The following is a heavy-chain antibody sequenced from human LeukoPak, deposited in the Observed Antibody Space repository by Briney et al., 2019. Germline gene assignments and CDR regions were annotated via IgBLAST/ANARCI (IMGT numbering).Heavy chain of an antibody. V-gene: IGHV3-73*01. Sequence: GGSLRLSCAASGFTLSGSGMHWVRQASGKGLEGVGRLRRKANSYATAYAASVKGRFTISKYDSKNTAYLQMNSLKTEDTAVYYCVLRDVFDIWGQGTMVTVSS. D-gene: IGHD3-3*01. J-gene: IGHJ3*02. CDR3: VLRDVFDI. CDR2: LRRKANSYAT. CDR1: GFTLSGSG.